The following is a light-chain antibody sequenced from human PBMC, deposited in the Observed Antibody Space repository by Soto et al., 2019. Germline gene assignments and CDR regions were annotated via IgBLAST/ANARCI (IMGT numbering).Light chain of an antibody. CDR1: QSVSSN. CDR2: GAS. J-gene: IGKJ1*01. V-gene: IGKV3-15*01. CDR3: QQYNNWPWT. Sequence: EIVMTQSPATLSVSPGERATLSCRASQSVSSNLAWYQQKPGQAPRLLIYGASTRATGIPARFSGSGSGTECTLTISSLESEDFAVYYCQQYNNWPWTFGQGNKVEIQ.